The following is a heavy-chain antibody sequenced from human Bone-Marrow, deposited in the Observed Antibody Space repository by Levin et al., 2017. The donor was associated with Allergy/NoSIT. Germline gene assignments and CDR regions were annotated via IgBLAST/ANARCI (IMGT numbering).Heavy chain of an antibody. CDR1: GFNFFNYG. J-gene: IGHJ4*02. CDR2: ISYDGGHD. V-gene: IGHV3-30*18. Sequence: GGSLRFSCAASGFNFFNYGMHWVRQAPGKGLEWVATISYDGGHDYYADSVRGRFTISRDNSRERVYLQMNSLRPEDTAVFYCAKGTGNYYDTTGHFDFWGRGTLVTVSS. CDR3: AKGTGNYYDTTGHFDF. D-gene: IGHD3-22*01.